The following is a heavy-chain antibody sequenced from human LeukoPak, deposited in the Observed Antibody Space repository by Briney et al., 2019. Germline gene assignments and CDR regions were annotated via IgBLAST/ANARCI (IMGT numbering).Heavy chain of an antibody. V-gene: IGHV5-51*01. CDR2: IYPGDSDT. Sequence: GESLKISCKGSGYSFTSNWIGWVRQMPGKGLEWMGIIYPGDSDTRYSPSFQGQVTISADKSISTAYLQWSSLKASDTAMYYCARQKGAYYYDSSGYGAFDIWGQGTMVTVSS. CDR1: GYSFTSNW. CDR3: ARQKGAYYYDSSGYGAFDI. J-gene: IGHJ3*02. D-gene: IGHD3-22*01.